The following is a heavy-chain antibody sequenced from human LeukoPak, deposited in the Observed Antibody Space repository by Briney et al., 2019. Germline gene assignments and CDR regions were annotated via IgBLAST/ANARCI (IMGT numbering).Heavy chain of an antibody. CDR2: ISGSGGST. D-gene: IGHD2-2*01. CDR3: AKIQGYCSSTSCYAMWFDY. CDR1: GFTFSSYA. J-gene: IGHJ4*02. Sequence: SGGSLRLYCAASGFTFSSYAMSWVRQAPGKGLEGVSAISGSGGSTYYAASVKGRFTISRDNSKNTLYLQMSSLRAEDTAVYYCAKIQGYCSSTSCYAMWFDYWGQGTLVTVSS. V-gene: IGHV3-23*01.